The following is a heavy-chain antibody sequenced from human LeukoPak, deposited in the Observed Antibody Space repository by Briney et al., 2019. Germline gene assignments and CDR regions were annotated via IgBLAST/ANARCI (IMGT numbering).Heavy chain of an antibody. CDR3: ARVLGLLWKLANS. V-gene: IGHV3-30-3*01. J-gene: IGHJ4*02. Sequence: GGSLRLSCAASGFTFNDHPMHGIRLAPHKGLEWVAVISYDGLNKYYSHSAKDRFTVSRDNVNNILYLQMNRLRTEDTAVYYCARVLGLLWKLANSWGQGTLVTVSS. CDR1: GFTFNDHP. D-gene: IGHD1-1*01. CDR2: ISYDGLNK.